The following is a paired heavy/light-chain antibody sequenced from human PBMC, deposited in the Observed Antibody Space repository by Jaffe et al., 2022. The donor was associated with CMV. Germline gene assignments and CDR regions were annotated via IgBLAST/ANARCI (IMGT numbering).Heavy chain of an antibody. Sequence: QVTLRESGPALVKPTQTLTLTCTFSGFSLNTPGMCVSWIRQPPGKALEWLARIDWDDSKYYSTSLKSRLTISKDSSKNQVVLTMTNMDPVDTATYYCARIHAVGTPTVGFGSWGQGTLVTVSS. D-gene: IGHD1-26*01. V-gene: IGHV2-70*15. CDR3: ARIHAVGTPTVGFGS. J-gene: IGHJ4*02. CDR1: GFSLNTPGMC. CDR2: IDWDDSK.
Light chain of an antibody. Sequence: QSALTQPPSVSGSPGQSVTISCTGTSSDVGTYNRVSWYQQPPGTAPKLMIYDVSHRPSGVPDRFSGSKSGNTASLTISGLQAEDEADYYCTSYTSSSTYLFGTGTKVTVL. J-gene: IGLJ1*01. V-gene: IGLV2-18*02. CDR2: DVS. CDR3: TSYTSSSTYL. CDR1: SSDVGTYNR.